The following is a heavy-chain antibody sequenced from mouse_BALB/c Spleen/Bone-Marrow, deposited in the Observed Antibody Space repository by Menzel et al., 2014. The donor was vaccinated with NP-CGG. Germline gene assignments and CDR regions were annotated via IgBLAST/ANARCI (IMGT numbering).Heavy chain of an antibody. CDR3: ARGGRWSYAMDY. J-gene: IGHJ4*01. CDR1: IFNIKDTY. D-gene: IGHD2-3*01. Sequence: VQLQQSGAELVKPGASVKLSCTASIFNIKDTYMHWAKQRPEQGLEWIGRIDPANGNTKYDPKFQGKATITADTSSNTAYLQLSSLTSEDTAVYYCARGGRWSYAMDYWGQGTSVTVSS. CDR2: IDPANGNT. V-gene: IGHV14-3*02.